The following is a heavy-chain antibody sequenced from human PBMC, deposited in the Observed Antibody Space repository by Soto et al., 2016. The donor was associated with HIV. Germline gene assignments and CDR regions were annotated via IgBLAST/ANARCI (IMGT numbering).Heavy chain of an antibody. D-gene: IGHD3-10*02. Sequence: QVQLQESDPGLVKPSETLSLTRTVSGGSVSSSSYYWSWIRQPPGKGLEWIGYIYYTGSTNYNPSLKSRVTISVDTSKNQFSLKLSSVTAADTAVYYCSSSTYYFGRDYRNYYYAMDVWGQGTTVTVSS. J-gene: IGHJ6*02. CDR3: SSSTYYFGRDYRNYYYAMDV. CDR1: GGSVSSSSYY. V-gene: IGHV4-61*01. CDR2: IYYTGST.